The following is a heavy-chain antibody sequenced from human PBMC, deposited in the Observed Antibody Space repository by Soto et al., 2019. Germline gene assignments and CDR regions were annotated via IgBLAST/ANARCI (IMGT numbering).Heavy chain of an antibody. CDR2: IWYDGSSQ. CDR3: ARESWGVEY. J-gene: IGHJ4*02. Sequence: QVQLVESGGXVVQPGRSLRLSCAASGFTFSSFGMHWVRQAPGKGLEWVALIWYDGSSQYYADSVKGRFTISRDNSKNTLYLQMNSLRAEDTAVYYCARESWGVEYWGQGTLVTVSS. D-gene: IGHD3-16*01. V-gene: IGHV3-33*01. CDR1: GFTFSSFG.